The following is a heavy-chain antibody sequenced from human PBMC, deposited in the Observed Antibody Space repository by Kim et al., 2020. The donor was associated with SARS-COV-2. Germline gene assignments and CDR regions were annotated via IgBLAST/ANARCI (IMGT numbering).Heavy chain of an antibody. J-gene: IGHJ4*02. CDR3: ANPRQPDY. CDR2: ISGSGDTT. CDR1: GFTFSNYG. Sequence: GGSLRRSCVASGFTFSNYGMSWVRQAPGKGLEWVSGISGSGDTTTYADSVKGRFTISRDNSKNTLYLQMSSLRAEDTAIYYCANPRQPDYWGQGTLVTVSS. D-gene: IGHD6-13*01. V-gene: IGHV3-23*01.